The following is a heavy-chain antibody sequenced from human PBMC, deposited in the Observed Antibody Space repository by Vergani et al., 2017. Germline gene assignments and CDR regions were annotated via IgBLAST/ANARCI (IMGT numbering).Heavy chain of an antibody. CDR3: ARFLSGASIYYYYGMGV. CDR2: IDRSGST. CDR1: GGSISSSNW. J-gene: IGHJ6*02. D-gene: IGHD2/OR15-2a*01. Sequence: QVQLQESGPGLVKPSGTLSLTCAVSGGSISSSNWWSWVRQPPGKGLEWIGEIDRSGSTNYTPSLKSRVTISVDKSTNQFSLKLSSVTAADTAVYYCARFLSGASIYYYYGMGVWGQGTTVTVSS. V-gene: IGHV4-4*02.